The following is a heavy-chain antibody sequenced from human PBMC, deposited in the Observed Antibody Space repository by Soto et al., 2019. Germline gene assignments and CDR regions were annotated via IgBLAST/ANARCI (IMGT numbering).Heavy chain of an antibody. J-gene: IGHJ4*02. CDR1: GGSISSGGYY. CDR3: AREGYSNYVDY. Sequence: SETLSLTCTVSGGSISSGGYYWSWIRQHPGKGLEWIGYIYYSGNTYYNPSLKSRVTISVDTSKNQFSLKLSSVTAADTAVYYCAREGYSNYVDYWGQGTLVTVSS. V-gene: IGHV4-31*03. D-gene: IGHD4-4*01. CDR2: IYYSGNT.